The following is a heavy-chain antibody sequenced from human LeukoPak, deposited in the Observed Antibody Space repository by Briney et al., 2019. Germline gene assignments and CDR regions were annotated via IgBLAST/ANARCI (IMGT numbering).Heavy chain of an antibody. CDR1: GGSISSYY. J-gene: IGHJ3*02. Sequence: NSSETLSLTCTVSGGSISSYYWSWIRQPPGKGLEWIGYIYYSGSTNYNPSLKSRVSISVDRSKNQVSLNLSSVTAADTALYYCAKQGRQIPFGGVVAIAPFDIWGQGTMVTVSS. CDR2: IYYSGST. V-gene: IGHV4-59*08. D-gene: IGHD3-16*02. CDR3: AKQGRQIPFGGVVAIAPFDI.